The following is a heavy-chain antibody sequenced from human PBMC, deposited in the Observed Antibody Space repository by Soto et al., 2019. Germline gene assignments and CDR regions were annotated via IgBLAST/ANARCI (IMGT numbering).Heavy chain of an antibody. CDR3: ARDWFGIDY. Sequence: QVKLVQSGAEVKKPGASVKVSCKASGYTFTSYGISWVRQAPGQGLEWMGWINPYNGNTNYAQKLQGRVTMTTDTSTNTAYMEVRSLRSDDTAVYYCARDWFGIDYWGQGTLVTVSS. V-gene: IGHV1-18*01. CDR2: INPYNGNT. CDR1: GYTFTSYG. D-gene: IGHD3-16*01. J-gene: IGHJ4*02.